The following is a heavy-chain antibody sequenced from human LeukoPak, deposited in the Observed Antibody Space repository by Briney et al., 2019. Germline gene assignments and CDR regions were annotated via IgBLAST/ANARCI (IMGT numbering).Heavy chain of an antibody. V-gene: IGHV1-46*04. CDR2: INPSGGST. D-gene: IGHD2-15*01. CDR1: GYTFTSYY. J-gene: IGHJ4*02. Sequence: ASVKVSCKASGYTFTSYYMHWVRQAPGQGLEWRGIINPSGGSTSYAQKLQGRVTMTRDTSTSTVYMELSSLRSEDTAVYYCARDGLLAHVGDYWGQGTLVTVSS. CDR3: ARDGLLAHVGDY.